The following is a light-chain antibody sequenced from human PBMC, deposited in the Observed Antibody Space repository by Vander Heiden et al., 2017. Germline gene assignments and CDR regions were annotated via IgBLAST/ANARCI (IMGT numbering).Light chain of an antibody. J-gene: IGKJ2*01. CDR2: DAS. Sequence: EIVMTQSPATLSVSPGERATLSCRASQSVRSNLAWYQQKPGQAPRLLIYDASTRATGIPARFSGSGSGTEFTLTISSLQSEDFAVYYCQQYSDWPQYTFGQGTKLETK. CDR3: QQYSDWPQYT. CDR1: QSVRSN. V-gene: IGKV3-15*01.